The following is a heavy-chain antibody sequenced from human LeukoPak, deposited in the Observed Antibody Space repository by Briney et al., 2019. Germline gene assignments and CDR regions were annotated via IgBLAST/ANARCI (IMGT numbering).Heavy chain of an antibody. CDR3: AKDDGAHSSFDY. CDR2: ISYDGSNK. D-gene: IGHD2-15*01. J-gene: IGHJ4*02. Sequence: GRSLRLSCAASGFTFDDYAMHWVRQAPGKGLEWVAVISYDGSNKYYADSVKGRFTISRDNSKNTLYLQMNSLRAEDTAVYYCAKDDGAHSSFDYWGQGTLVTVSS. V-gene: IGHV3-30*18. CDR1: GFTFDDYA.